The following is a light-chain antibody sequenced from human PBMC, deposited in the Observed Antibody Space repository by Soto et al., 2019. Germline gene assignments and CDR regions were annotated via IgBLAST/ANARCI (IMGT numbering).Light chain of an antibody. CDR3: IPATHWPRS. CDR1: QSLVHSNGNTY. CDR2: QVC. J-gene: IGKJ4*01. Sequence: DVVMTQSPLSLPVTLGQQASISCRSNQSLVHSNGNTYLNWFQQRPGQSPRRLIYQVCNRDSGGPDRFSGSESGSDSILSISWVPAECVRVYYFFIPATHWPRSFGGGTKVETK. V-gene: IGKV2-30*02.